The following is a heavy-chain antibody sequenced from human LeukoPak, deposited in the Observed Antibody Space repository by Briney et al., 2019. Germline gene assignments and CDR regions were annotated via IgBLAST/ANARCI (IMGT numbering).Heavy chain of an antibody. CDR3: AKADCSSTSCYAGSYYFDY. V-gene: IGHV3-23*01. D-gene: IGHD2-2*01. CDR2: ISGSGGST. Sequence: PGGSLRLSCAASGFTFSSYAMSWVRQAPGKGLEWVSAISGSGGSTYYADSMKGRFTISRDNSKNTLYLQMNSLRAEDTAVYYCAKADCSSTSCYAGSYYFDYWGQGTLVTVSS. J-gene: IGHJ4*02. CDR1: GFTFSSYA.